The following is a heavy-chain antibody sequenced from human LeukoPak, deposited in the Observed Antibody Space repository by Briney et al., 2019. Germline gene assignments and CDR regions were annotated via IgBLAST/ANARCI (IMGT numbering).Heavy chain of an antibody. CDR3: ARGTGTTAYFDY. J-gene: IGHJ4*02. V-gene: IGHV3-66*01. CDR1: GFTFSNYA. D-gene: IGHD1-1*01. Sequence: GGSLRLSCAASGFTFSNYAMSWVRQAPGKTLEWVSVIYADGSTYYADSVKGRFTISRDNSKNTLYLQVNSLRAEDTAVYYCARGTGTTAYFDYWGQGTPVTVSS. CDR2: IYADGST.